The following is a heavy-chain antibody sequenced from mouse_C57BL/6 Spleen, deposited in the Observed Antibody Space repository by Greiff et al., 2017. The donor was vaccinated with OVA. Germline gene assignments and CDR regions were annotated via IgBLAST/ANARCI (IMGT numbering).Heavy chain of an antibody. CDR2: IDPANGNT. CDR1: GFNIKNTY. D-gene: IGHD2-4*01. Sequence: EVQLQQSVAELVRPGASVKLSCTASGFNIKNTYMHWVKQRPEQGLEWIGRIDPANGNTKYAPKFQGKATITADTSSNTAYLQLSSLTSEDTALYFCARSQIYYDYAGYFCVWGTGTTVSVAS. CDR3: ARSQIYYDYAGYFCV. J-gene: IGHJ1*03. V-gene: IGHV14-3*01.